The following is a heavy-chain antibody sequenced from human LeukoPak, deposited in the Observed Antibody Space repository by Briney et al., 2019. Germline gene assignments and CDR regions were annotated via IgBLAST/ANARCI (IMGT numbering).Heavy chain of an antibody. CDR1: GGSFSGYY. J-gene: IGHJ4*02. CDR2: INHSGST. Sequence: SETLSLTCAVYGGSFSGYYWSWIRQPPGKGLEWIGEINHSGSTNYNPSLKSRVTISVDTSKNQFSLKLSSVTAADTAVYYCARDRSQYSGYDGYYFDYWGQGTLVTVSS. CDR3: ARDRSQYSGYDGYYFDY. V-gene: IGHV4-34*01. D-gene: IGHD5-12*01.